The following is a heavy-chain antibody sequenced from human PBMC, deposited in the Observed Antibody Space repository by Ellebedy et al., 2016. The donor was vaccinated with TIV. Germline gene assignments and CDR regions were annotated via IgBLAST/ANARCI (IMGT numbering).Heavy chain of an antibody. J-gene: IGHJ6*02. Sequence: ASVKVSCKASGYTFTGYYMHWVRQAPGQGLEWMGWINPNSGGTNYAQKFQGRVTMTRDTSITTAYMELSRLRSDDTAMYYCARGCSSTSCSGDYYYGMTVWGQGTTVTVS. CDR3: ARGCSSTSCSGDYYYGMTV. D-gene: IGHD2-2*01. V-gene: IGHV1-2*02. CDR1: GYTFTGYY. CDR2: INPNSGGT.